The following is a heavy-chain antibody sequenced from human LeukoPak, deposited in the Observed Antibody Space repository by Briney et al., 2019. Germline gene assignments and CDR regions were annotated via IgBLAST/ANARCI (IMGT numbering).Heavy chain of an antibody. Sequence: SETLSLTCAVSGYSISSGYYWGWIRQPPGKGLEWIGSIYHSGSTYYNPSLESRVTLSVDTSKNQFSLRLSSVTATDTAVYYCARQGSYYRFDYWGQGTLSPSPQ. CDR3: ARQGSYYRFDY. V-gene: IGHV4-38-2*01. J-gene: IGHJ4*02. CDR2: IYHSGST. CDR1: GYSISSGYY. D-gene: IGHD1-26*01.